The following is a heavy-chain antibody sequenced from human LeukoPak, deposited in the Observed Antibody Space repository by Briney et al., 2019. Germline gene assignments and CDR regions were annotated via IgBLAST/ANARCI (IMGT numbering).Heavy chain of an antibody. Sequence: GGSMSLSCAASGFTFSPYDMNWVRQAAGKGLEWVSYISMSGSTIYYADSVKGRFTISRDNAKNSLYLQMNSLRAEDTAVYYCAHGTMYQLDYWGQGTLVTVSS. D-gene: IGHD2-2*01. CDR2: ISMSGSTI. CDR1: GFTFSPYD. CDR3: AHGTMYQLDY. V-gene: IGHV3-48*03. J-gene: IGHJ4*02.